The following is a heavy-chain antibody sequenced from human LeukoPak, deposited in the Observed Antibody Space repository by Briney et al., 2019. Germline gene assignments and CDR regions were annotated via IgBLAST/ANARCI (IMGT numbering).Heavy chain of an antibody. CDR2: MHYTGNN. D-gene: IGHD2-8*02. CDR1: GFTVSSNY. Sequence: GSLRLSCAASGFTVSSNYMSWVRQPPGKGLEWIGSMHYTGNNYYNPSVTSRATISLDTSKNKVSLTLRSVTAADTAVYYCAGDSTGLFFDYWGQGTLITVSS. J-gene: IGHJ4*02. CDR3: AGDSTGLFFDY. V-gene: IGHV4-59*05.